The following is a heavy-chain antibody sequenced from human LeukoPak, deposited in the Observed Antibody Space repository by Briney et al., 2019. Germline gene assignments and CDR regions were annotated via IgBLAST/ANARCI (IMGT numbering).Heavy chain of an antibody. V-gene: IGHV1-8*01. CDR2: MNPNSDNT. J-gene: IGHJ4*02. Sequence: ASVKVSCKASGYTFTSYDINWVRQATGQGLEWMGWMNPNSDNTGYAQIFQGRVTMTRNTSISTAYMELSSLRSEDTAVYYCAGIIVDGDLRIYYWGQGTLVTVSS. CDR1: GYTFTSYD. D-gene: IGHD4-17*01. CDR3: AGIIVDGDLRIYY.